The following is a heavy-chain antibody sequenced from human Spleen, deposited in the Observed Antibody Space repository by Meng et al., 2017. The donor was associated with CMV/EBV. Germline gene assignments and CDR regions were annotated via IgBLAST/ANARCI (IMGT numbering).Heavy chain of an antibody. CDR1: DGSFSDYS. Sequence: CAFHDGSFSDYSWSWIRQAPGRGLEWLGEINQGGSTTYNPSLKSRVAISVDTSKNHFSLRVTSVTAADTAVYYCARQRITIFGVAEDWGQGTLVTVSS. V-gene: IGHV4-34*01. CDR2: INQGGST. D-gene: IGHD3-3*01. CDR3: ARQRITIFGVAED. J-gene: IGHJ4*02.